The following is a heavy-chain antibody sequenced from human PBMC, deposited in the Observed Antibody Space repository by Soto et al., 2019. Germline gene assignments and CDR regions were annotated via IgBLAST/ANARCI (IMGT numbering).Heavy chain of an antibody. CDR3: ARGGYYDSSGYYHIDY. Sequence: GGSLRLSCAASGFTFSSYAMHWVRQAPGKGLEWVAVISYDGSNKYYADSVKGRFTISRDNSKNTLYLQMNSLRAEDTAVYYCARGGYYDSSGYYHIDYWGQGTLVTVSS. CDR1: GFTFSSYA. V-gene: IGHV3-30-3*01. D-gene: IGHD3-22*01. J-gene: IGHJ4*02. CDR2: ISYDGSNK.